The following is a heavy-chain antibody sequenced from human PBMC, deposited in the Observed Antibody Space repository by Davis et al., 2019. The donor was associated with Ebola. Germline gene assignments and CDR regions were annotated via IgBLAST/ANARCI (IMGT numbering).Heavy chain of an antibody. J-gene: IGHJ4*02. Sequence: GGSLRLSCAASGFTLSSYWMSWVRQAPGKGLEWVANIKQDGSEKYYADSVKGRFTISRDNSKNTLYLQMNSLRAEDTAVYYCARGDLGELSYLIFDYWGQGTLVTVSS. V-gene: IGHV3-7*01. D-gene: IGHD3-16*02. CDR1: GFTLSSYW. CDR2: IKQDGSEK. CDR3: ARGDLGELSYLIFDY.